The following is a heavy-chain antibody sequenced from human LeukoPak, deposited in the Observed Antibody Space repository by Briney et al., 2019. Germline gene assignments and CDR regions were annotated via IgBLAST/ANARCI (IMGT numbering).Heavy chain of an antibody. J-gene: IGHJ4*02. V-gene: IGHV3-23*01. D-gene: IGHD3-9*01. Sequence: PGGSLRLSCAASGFTFSSYVMSWVRQAPGKGLEWVSAISGSGGSTYYADSVKGRFTISRDNSKNTLYLQMNSLRAEDTAVYYCAKGGRYYDILTGYSPYYFDYWGQGTLVTVSS. CDR3: AKGGRYYDILTGYSPYYFDY. CDR2: ISGSGGST. CDR1: GFTFSSYV.